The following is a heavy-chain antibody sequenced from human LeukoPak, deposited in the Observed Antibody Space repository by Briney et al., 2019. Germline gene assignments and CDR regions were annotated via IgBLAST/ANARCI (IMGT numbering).Heavy chain of an antibody. V-gene: IGHV3-33*06. D-gene: IGHD3-3*01. Sequence: GRSLRLSCAASGFTFSSYGMYWVRQAPRKGLERVSVIWYDGSNKYYADSVKGRFTISRDNSKNTLYLQMNSLRAEDTAVYYCAKDHSYYDFWSGYYRGGPLDIWGQGTMFTVYS. J-gene: IGHJ3*02. CDR1: GFTFSSYG. CDR2: IWYDGSNK. CDR3: AKDHSYYDFWSGYYRGGPLDI.